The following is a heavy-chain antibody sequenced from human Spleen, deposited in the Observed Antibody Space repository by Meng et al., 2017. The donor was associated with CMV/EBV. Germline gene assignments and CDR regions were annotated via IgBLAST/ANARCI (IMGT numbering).Heavy chain of an antibody. Sequence: SETLSLTCTVSGGSSSSHYWSWIRQPPGKGLEWIGYISYSGSTNYNPSLKSRVTISGDTSKNHFSLKLSSVTAADTAVYYCARIQQDYRYGMDVWGQGTTVTVSS. V-gene: IGHV4-59*11. CDR2: ISYSGST. CDR3: ARIQQDYRYGMDV. J-gene: IGHJ6*02. CDR1: GGSSSSHY. D-gene: IGHD4/OR15-4a*01.